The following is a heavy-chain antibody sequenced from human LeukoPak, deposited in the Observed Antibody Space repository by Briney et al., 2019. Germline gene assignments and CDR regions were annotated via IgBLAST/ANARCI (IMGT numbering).Heavy chain of an antibody. D-gene: IGHD6-6*01. CDR1: GYTFTGYY. V-gene: IGHV1-2*02. CDR3: ARSIAARFPYQFDY. J-gene: IGHJ4*02. CDR2: INPNSGGT. Sequence: KPGASVKVSCKASGYTFTGYYMHWVRQAPGQGLEWMGWINPNSGGTNYAQKFQGRVTMTRDTSISTAYMELSRLRSDDTAVYYCARSIAARFPYQFDYWGQGTLVTVSS.